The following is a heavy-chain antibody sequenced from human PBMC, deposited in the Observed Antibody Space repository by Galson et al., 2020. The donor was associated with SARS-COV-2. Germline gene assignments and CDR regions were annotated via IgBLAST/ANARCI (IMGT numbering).Heavy chain of an antibody. CDR3: AFGEPGRVYFDY. J-gene: IGHJ4*02. CDR1: GYSISSGYF. Sequence: SETLSLTRGVSGYSISSGYFWGWIRQPPGKGLEWLVSVYDSGSTYYNPSLRSRVSISVDTSKNQFSLKLTSVTAADTAVYYCAFGEPGRVYFDYWGQGTLVTVSS. V-gene: IGHV4-38-2*01. CDR2: VYDSGST. D-gene: IGHD3-16*01.